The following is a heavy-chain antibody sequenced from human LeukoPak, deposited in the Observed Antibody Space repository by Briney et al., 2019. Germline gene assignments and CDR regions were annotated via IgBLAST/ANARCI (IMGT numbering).Heavy chain of an antibody. CDR1: GGTFGSYA. Sequence: GASVKVSCKASGGTFGSYAISWVRQAPGQGLEWMGGIIPIFGTANYAQKFQGRVTITADKSTSTAYMELSSLRSEDTAVYYCARAEVGDLPGALYYGMDVWGQGTTVTVSS. J-gene: IGHJ6*02. D-gene: IGHD3-16*01. CDR3: ARAEVGDLPGALYYGMDV. V-gene: IGHV1-69*06. CDR2: IIPIFGTA.